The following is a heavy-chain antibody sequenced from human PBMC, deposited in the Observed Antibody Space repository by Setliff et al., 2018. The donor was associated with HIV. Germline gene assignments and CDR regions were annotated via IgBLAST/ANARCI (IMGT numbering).Heavy chain of an antibody. J-gene: IGHJ4*02. V-gene: IGHV4-4*02. CDR1: GASISDIIW. Sequence: SETLSLTCAVSGASISDIIWWSWVRQFPGKGLEWIGEMYHSGTTKYNPSLKSRVTISLDKAKNQFSLKLTSMTAADTAIYYCAGESALTGQSYWGQGTLVTVSS. CDR2: MYHSGTT. D-gene: IGHD3-9*01. CDR3: AGESALTGQSY.